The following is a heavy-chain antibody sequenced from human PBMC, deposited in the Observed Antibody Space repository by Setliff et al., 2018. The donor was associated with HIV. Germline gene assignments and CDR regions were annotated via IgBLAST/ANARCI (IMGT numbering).Heavy chain of an antibody. CDR2: ISSSSSYI. J-gene: IGHJ5*02. CDR1: GFTFSSYS. CDR3: AREALSSGWPNWFDP. Sequence: GGSLRLSCAASGFTFSSYSMNWVRQAPGKGLEWVSSISSSSSYIYYADSVKGRLTISRDNAKNSLYLQMNSLRAEDTAVYYCAREALSSGWPNWFDPWGQGTLVTVSS. D-gene: IGHD6-19*01. V-gene: IGHV3-21*01.